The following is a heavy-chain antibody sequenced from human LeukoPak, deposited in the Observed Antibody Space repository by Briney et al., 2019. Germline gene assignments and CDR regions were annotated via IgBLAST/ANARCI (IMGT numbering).Heavy chain of an antibody. Sequence: SETLSLTCAVSGGSISSGGYSWSWIRQPPGKGLEWIGYIYHSGSTYYNPSLKSRVTIPVDRSKNQFSLKLSSVTAADTAVYYCARERGDYYDSSGYPYPRYFDLWGRGTLVTVSS. J-gene: IGHJ2*01. CDR2: IYHSGST. CDR1: GGSISSGGYS. V-gene: IGHV4-30-2*01. D-gene: IGHD3-22*01. CDR3: ARERGDYYDSSGYPYPRYFDL.